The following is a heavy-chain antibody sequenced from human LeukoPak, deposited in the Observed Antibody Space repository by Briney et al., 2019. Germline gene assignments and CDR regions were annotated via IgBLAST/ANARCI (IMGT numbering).Heavy chain of an antibody. CDR3: AKDRKDSSSWYSNYYYGMDV. Sequence: PGRSLRLSCAASGFTFSSYAMHWVRQPPGKGLEWVAVISYDGSNKYYADSVKGRFTISRDNSKNTLYLQMNSLRAEDTAVYYCAKDRKDSSSWYSNYYYGMDVWGQGTTVTVSS. CDR1: GFTFSSYA. CDR2: ISYDGSNK. J-gene: IGHJ6*02. D-gene: IGHD6-13*01. V-gene: IGHV3-30*18.